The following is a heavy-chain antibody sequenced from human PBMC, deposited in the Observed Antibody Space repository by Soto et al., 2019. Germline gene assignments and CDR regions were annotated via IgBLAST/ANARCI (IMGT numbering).Heavy chain of an antibody. CDR3: ARERNYDFWSGSMDI. CDR1: GYSITSYD. Sequence: GASVKLSCAACGYSITSYDINWVRQATGQGLEWMGWMNPNSGNTGYAQKFQGRVTMTRNTSISTAYMELSSLRSEDTAVYYCARERNYDFWSGSMDIWGQGTMVTVSS. D-gene: IGHD3-3*01. V-gene: IGHV1-8*01. CDR2: MNPNSGNT. J-gene: IGHJ3*02.